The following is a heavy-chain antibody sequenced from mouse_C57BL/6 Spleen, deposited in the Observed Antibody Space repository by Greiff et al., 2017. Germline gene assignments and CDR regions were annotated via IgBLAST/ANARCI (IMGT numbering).Heavy chain of an antibody. CDR2: ISSGSSTI. V-gene: IGHV5-17*01. Sequence: EVMLVESGGGLVKPGGSLKLSCAASGFTFSDYGMHWVRQAPEKGLEWVAYISSGSSTIYYADTVKGRFTISRDNAKNTLFLQMTSQRSEVTAMYCWEKWGTTVGDFDYWGQGTTLTVSS. CDR3: EKWGTTVGDFDY. D-gene: IGHD1-1*01. CDR1: GFTFSDYG. J-gene: IGHJ2*01.